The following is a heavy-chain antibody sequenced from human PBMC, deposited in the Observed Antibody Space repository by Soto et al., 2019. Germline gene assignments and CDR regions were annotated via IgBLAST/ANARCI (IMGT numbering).Heavy chain of an antibody. D-gene: IGHD6-19*01. V-gene: IGHV3-7*05. CDR3: ARDWGSPCRGSAVGYYYHYGMDV. CDR2: IKDDGSEK. J-gene: IGHJ6*02. Sequence: EVQLVESGGGLVQPGGSLRLSCLASEFTFNTYWMNWVRQAPGRGLEWVANIKDDGSEKNYVDSVKGRFTISRDNAKNSLYLQMNRLRGEDTAVYFCARDWGSPCRGSAVGYYYHYGMDVWGQGTTVTVSS. CDR1: EFTFNTYW.